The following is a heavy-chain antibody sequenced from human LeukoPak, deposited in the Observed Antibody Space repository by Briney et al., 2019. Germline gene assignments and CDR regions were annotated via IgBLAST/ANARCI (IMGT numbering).Heavy chain of an antibody. CDR1: GGSISRHS. D-gene: IGHD3-22*01. Sequence: SETLSLTCSVSGGSISRHSWSWIRQPPGKGLEWIAFIHYSGRAKYNPSLQSRVTISIDTSENNFSLRLTSVTAADTAVYYCARLLDNDSSGDPDTFDMWGQGTVVSVSS. J-gene: IGHJ3*02. CDR2: IHYSGRA. V-gene: IGHV4-59*11. CDR3: ARLLDNDSSGDPDTFDM.